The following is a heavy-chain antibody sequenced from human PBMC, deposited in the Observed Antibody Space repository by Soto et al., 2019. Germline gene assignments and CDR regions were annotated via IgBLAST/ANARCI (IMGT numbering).Heavy chain of an antibody. D-gene: IGHD2-21*01. J-gene: IGHJ4*01. CDR3: ARDPVAVIGSFVDW. CDR1: GFSFGSYA. CDR2: ISYHGREI. V-gene: IGHV3-30-3*01. Sequence: LRLSCEVSGFSFGSYAFHWVRQAPGKGLEWLSVISYHGREIYYADSVKGRFTISRDNFKKTVYLQMNSLRSDDTALYYCARDPVAVIGSFVDWWGQGTLVTVSS.